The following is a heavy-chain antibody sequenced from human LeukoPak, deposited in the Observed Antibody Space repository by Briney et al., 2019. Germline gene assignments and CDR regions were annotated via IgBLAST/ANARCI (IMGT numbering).Heavy chain of an antibody. CDR1: GGSISSYY. CDR2: IYYSGST. Sequence: SETLSLTCTVSGGSISSYYWSWIRQPPGKGLEWIGYIYYSGSTNYNPSLKSRVTISVDTSRNQFSLKLSSVTAADTAVYYCAASSGSYLYYFDYWGQGTLVTVSS. J-gene: IGHJ4*02. D-gene: IGHD1-26*01. V-gene: IGHV4-59*01. CDR3: AASSGSYLYYFDY.